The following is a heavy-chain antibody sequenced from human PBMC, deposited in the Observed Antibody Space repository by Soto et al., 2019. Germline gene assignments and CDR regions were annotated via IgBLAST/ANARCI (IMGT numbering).Heavy chain of an antibody. D-gene: IGHD6-19*01. V-gene: IGHV3-23*01. CDR2: ITTGGGST. CDR1: GFTFGNYA. Sequence: GGSLRLSCAASGFTFGNYAMSWVRQAPGKGLECVSTITTGGGSTYYADSVKGRLTISRDNSKSTLYLQMTSLRAEDTAVYYCAKDRGGSGWRFDYWGQGTLVTVSS. J-gene: IGHJ4*02. CDR3: AKDRGGSGWRFDY.